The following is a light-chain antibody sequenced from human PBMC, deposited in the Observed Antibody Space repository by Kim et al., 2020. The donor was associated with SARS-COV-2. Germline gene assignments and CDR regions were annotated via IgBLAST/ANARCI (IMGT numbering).Light chain of an antibody. CDR3: QQRNSWPPAVT. V-gene: IGKV3-11*01. CDR1: QNIDTY. Sequence: PGERATLSCRASQNIDTYLAWYQQRLGQAPRLLVYDASNRATGVPDRFSGSGSGTDFTLTISSLEPEDFSIYYCQQRNSWPPAVTFGGGTKVDIK. CDR2: DAS. J-gene: IGKJ4*01.